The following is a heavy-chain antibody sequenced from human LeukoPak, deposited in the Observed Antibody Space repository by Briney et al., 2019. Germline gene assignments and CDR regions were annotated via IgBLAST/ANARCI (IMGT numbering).Heavy chain of an antibody. CDR2: FDPEDGET. V-gene: IGHV1-24*01. J-gene: IGHJ4*02. CDR1: GYTLTELS. Sequence: ASVKVSCKVSGYTLTELSMHWVRQAPGKGLEWMGGFDPEDGETIYAQKFQGRVTMTEDTSTDTAYMELSSLRSEDTAVYYCARDGPTYYYDSSGPQYYFDYWGQGTLVTVSS. D-gene: IGHD3-22*01. CDR3: ARDGPTYYYDSSGPQYYFDY.